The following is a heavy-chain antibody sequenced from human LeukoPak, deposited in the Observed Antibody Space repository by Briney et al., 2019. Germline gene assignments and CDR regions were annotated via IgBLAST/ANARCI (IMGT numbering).Heavy chain of an antibody. CDR2: IYPDDSNT. J-gene: IGHJ3*02. D-gene: IGHD3-10*01. CDR1: GYSFSNYW. CDR3: ARTNLWFGELDAFDI. V-gene: IGHV5-51*01. Sequence: GESLNISCKGSGYSFSNYWIAWVRQMPGKGLEWMGIIYPDDSNTRYSPSFQGQVTISADKSISIASLQWSSLKASDTAMYYCARTNLWFGELDAFDIWGQGTLVTVSS.